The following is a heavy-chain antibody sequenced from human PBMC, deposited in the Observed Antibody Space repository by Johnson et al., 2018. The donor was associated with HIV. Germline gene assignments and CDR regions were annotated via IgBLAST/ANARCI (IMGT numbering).Heavy chain of an antibody. CDR2: ISWDGGST. CDR3: AKESPREYQLPTDALDI. CDR1: GFTFDDYA. D-gene: IGHD2-2*01. V-gene: IGHV3-43D*04. J-gene: IGHJ3*02. Sequence: VQLVESGGVVVQPGGSLRLSCAASGFTFDDYAMHWVRQAPGKGLEWVSLISWDGGSTYYADSVKGRFTISRDNSKNTLFLQMHSLRAEDTAVYYCAKESPREYQLPTDALDIWGQGTMVTVSS.